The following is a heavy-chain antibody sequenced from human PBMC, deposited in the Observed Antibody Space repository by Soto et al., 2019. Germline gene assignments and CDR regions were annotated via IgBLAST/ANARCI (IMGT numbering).Heavy chain of an antibody. V-gene: IGHV1-46*03. CDR1: GYTFTSYY. CDR2: INPSGGST. J-gene: IGHJ4*02. D-gene: IGHD4-17*01. CDR3: ARSSVLMTTVTIFDY. Sequence: GASVKVSCKASGYTFTSYYMHWVRQAPGQGLEWMGIINPSGGSTSYAQKFQGRVTMTRDTSTSTVYMELSSLRSEDTAVYYCARSSVLMTTVTIFDYWGQGTLVTVSS.